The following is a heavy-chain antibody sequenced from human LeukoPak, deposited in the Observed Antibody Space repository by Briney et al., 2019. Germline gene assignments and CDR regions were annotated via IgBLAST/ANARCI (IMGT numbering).Heavy chain of an antibody. CDR1: GGSISSYY. CDR3: AREKRAAAGLSAFDI. CDR2: IYHSGST. Sequence: PSETLSLTCTVSGGSISSYYWSWIRQPPGKGLEWIGYIYHSGSTNYNPSLKSRVTISVDTSTNQFSLKLSSVTAADTAVYYCAREKRAAAGLSAFDIWGQGTKVTVSS. D-gene: IGHD6-13*01. J-gene: IGHJ3*02. V-gene: IGHV4-59*01.